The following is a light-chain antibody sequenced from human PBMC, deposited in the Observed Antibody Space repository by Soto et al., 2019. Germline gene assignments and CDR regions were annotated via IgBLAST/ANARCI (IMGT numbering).Light chain of an antibody. J-gene: IGKJ4*01. CDR3: QQFNDFPLT. CDR2: DAS. Sequence: IQLTQSPSSLSASVGDRVTITCRAGQDISSALAWYQQKPGKAPKLLLYDASSLDAGVPSRFSGSGSGTDFTLSITSLRPEDFAPYYCQQFNDFPLTFGGGTKVQIK. V-gene: IGKV1D-13*01. CDR1: QDISSA.